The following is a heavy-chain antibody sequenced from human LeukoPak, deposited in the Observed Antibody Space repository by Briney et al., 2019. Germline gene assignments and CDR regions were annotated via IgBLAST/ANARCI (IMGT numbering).Heavy chain of an antibody. CDR2: IRSKAYGGTT. Sequence: PGGSLRLSCTASGFTFGDYAMSWVRQAPGKGLEWVGFIRSKAYGGTTEYAASVKGRFTISRDDSKSIAYLQMNSLKTEDTAVYYCTRDFYGSDPLGLSYWGQGTLVTVSS. V-gene: IGHV3-49*04. J-gene: IGHJ4*02. CDR1: GFTFGDYA. CDR3: TRDFYGSDPLGLSY. D-gene: IGHD3-10*01.